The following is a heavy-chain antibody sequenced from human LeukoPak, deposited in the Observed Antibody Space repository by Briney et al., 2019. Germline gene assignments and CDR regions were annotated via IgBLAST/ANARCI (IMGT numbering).Heavy chain of an antibody. CDR2: IYPSGTT. CDR3: ARAYSSSWYFNWFDP. D-gene: IGHD6-13*01. CDR1: GYSVSSGYY. J-gene: IGHJ5*02. V-gene: IGHV4-38-2*02. Sequence: SETLSLTCTVSGYSVSSGYYWGWIRQPPGKGLEWIGNIYPSGTTYYNPSLKTRVTISVDTSKNQFSLKLSSVTAADTAVYFCARAYSSSWYFNWFDPWGQGTLVTVSS.